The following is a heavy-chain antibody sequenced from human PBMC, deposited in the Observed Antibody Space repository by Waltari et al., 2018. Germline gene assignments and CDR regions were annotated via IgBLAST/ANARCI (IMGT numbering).Heavy chain of an antibody. Sequence: QVQLVESGGGVVQPGRSLRLSCAASGFTFSSYAMHWVRQAPGKGLEWVAVISYDGSNKYYADSVKGRFTISRDNSKNTLYLQMNSLRAEDTAVYYCAKGRTPDTMARGMDVWGQGTTVTVSS. CDR1: GFTFSSYA. D-gene: IGHD3-10*01. CDR3: AKGRTPDTMARGMDV. V-gene: IGHV3-30*07. J-gene: IGHJ6*02. CDR2: ISYDGSNK.